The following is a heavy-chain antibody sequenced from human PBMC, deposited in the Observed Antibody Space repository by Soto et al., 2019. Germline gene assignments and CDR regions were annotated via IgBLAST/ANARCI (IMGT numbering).Heavy chain of an antibody. J-gene: IGHJ6*02. CDR2: MNPNSGNT. V-gene: IGHV1-8*01. D-gene: IGHD1-26*01. Sequence: QVQLVQSGAEVXXPGASVKVSCKASGYTFTSYDINWVRQATGQGLEWMGWMNPNSGNTGYAQKFQGRVTKTRNTAISTAYIELSSLRSEDTAVYYCLVSESQKYYYYGMDVWGQGTTVTVSS. CDR3: LVSESQKYYYYGMDV. CDR1: GYTFTSYD.